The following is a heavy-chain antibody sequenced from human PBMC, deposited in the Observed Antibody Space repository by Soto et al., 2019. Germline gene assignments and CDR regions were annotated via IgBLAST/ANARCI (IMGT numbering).Heavy chain of an antibody. CDR1: GGTFSNYA. CDR2: IIPIFGTT. J-gene: IGHJ5*02. D-gene: IGHD2-15*01. CDR3: AKDGGREGYFGNWFDP. Sequence: SVKVSCKASGGTFSNYAITCVRQAPGQGLEWLGRIIPIFGTTDYAQKFQGRVTITADESTTTAYMELSSLRSDDTAVYYCAKDGGREGYFGNWFDPWGQGTLVTVSS. V-gene: IGHV1-69*13.